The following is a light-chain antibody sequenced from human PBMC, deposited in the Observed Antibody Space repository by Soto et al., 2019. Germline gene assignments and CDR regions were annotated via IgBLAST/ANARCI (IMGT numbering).Light chain of an antibody. CDR2: LAS. CDR3: MQALQTPIT. CDR1: QSFLHSNGNNY. J-gene: IGKJ5*01. Sequence: DLVMTQSPLSLPVTPGEPASISCRSSQSFLHSNGNNYLDWYLQKPGQSPQLLLYLASNRASGVPDRFSGSGSGTDFTLKISRVEAEDVGVYYCMQALQTPITFGQGTRLEIK. V-gene: IGKV2-28*01.